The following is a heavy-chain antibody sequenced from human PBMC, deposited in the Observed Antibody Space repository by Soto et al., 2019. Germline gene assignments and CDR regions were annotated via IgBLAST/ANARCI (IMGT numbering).Heavy chain of an antibody. D-gene: IGHD3-22*01. J-gene: IGHJ4*02. Sequence: ASVKVSCKASGYTFTSYFISWVRQAPGQGLEWMGWISAYNGNTNYAQKLQGRVTMTTDTSTSTAYMELRSLRSDDTAVYYCAREDYYDSSGYHPFDYWGQGTLVTVSS. CDR1: GYTFTSYF. CDR3: AREDYYDSSGYHPFDY. CDR2: ISAYNGNT. V-gene: IGHV1-18*01.